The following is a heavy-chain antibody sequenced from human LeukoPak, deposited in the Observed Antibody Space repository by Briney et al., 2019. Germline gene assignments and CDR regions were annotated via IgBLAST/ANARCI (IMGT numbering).Heavy chain of an antibody. CDR1: GFTFSSYS. CDR2: ISSSSSTI. CDR3: ARGLRDYYYGMDV. Sequence: GGSLRLSCAASGFTFSSYSMNWVRQAPGKGLEWVSYISSSSSTIYYADSVKGRFTISRDNSKNTLYLQMNSLRAEDTAVYYCARGLRDYYYGMDVWGQGTTVTVSS. V-gene: IGHV3-48*01. J-gene: IGHJ6*02.